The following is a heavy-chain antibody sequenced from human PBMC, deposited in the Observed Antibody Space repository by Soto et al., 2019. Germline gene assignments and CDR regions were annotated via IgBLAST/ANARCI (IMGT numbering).Heavy chain of an antibody. V-gene: IGHV1-18*01. D-gene: IGHD3-22*01. Sequence: GASVKVSCKASGYTFTSYGISWVRQAPGQGLEWMGWISAYNGNTNYAQKLHGRVTMTTDTSTSTAYMELRSLRSDDTAVYYCATLPSSGYYGDFDYWGQGTLVTVSS. CDR1: GYTFTSYG. CDR3: ATLPSSGYYGDFDY. CDR2: ISAYNGNT. J-gene: IGHJ4*02.